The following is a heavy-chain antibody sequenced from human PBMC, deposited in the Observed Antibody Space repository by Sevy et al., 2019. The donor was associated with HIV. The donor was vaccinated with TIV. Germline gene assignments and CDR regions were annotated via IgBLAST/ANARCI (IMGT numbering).Heavy chain of an antibody. V-gene: IGHV1-24*01. CDR3: ASSMDYYDNSGPNFDY. CDR1: GYTLTQLS. D-gene: IGHD3-22*01. J-gene: IGHJ4*02. Sequence: ASVKVSCKVSGYTLTQLSMHWVRQAPGKGLEWMGGFEPEDGETLHSQNFQGRVTLTEDTSTDTAYMELSSLRSEDTAVYYCASSMDYYDNSGPNFDYWGQGTLVTVSS. CDR2: FEPEDGET.